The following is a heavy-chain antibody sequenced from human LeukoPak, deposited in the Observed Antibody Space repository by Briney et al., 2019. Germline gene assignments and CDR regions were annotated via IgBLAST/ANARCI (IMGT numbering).Heavy chain of an antibody. CDR2: ISGSGGTT. CDR1: GFNLRAYA. Sequence: PGGSVRLSCAASGFNLRAYAMTWLRQAPGKGLDWVSGISGSGGTTYYADSVRGRFTISRDNSKNTVYLQLNNCRAEDTAVYYCAKDGVATQHALDIWGHGTMVTVSS. J-gene: IGHJ3*02. V-gene: IGHV3-23*01. CDR3: AKDGVATQHALDI. D-gene: IGHD5-12*01.